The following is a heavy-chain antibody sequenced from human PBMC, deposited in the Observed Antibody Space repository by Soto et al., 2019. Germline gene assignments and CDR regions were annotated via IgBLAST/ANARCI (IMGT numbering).Heavy chain of an antibody. CDR1: GGTFSSYA. Sequence: SVKVSCKASGGTFSSYAISWVRQAPGQGLEWMGGIIPIFGTANYAQKFQGRVTITADESTSTAYMELSSLRSEDTAVYYCETGGRYNPRYNWLDPSGQGPLVTVYS. CDR2: IIPIFGTA. V-gene: IGHV1-69*13. CDR3: ETGGRYNPRYNWLDP. D-gene: IGHD2-15*01. J-gene: IGHJ5*02.